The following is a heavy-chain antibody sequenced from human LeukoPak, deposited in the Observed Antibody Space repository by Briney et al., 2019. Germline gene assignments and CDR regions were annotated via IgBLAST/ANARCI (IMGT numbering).Heavy chain of an antibody. CDR3: ARGLRFSTGPGG. V-gene: IGHV4-34*01. J-gene: IGHJ4*02. CDR2: INHSGST. CDR1: GGSFSGYY. Sequence: SETLSLTCAVYGGSFSGYYWSWIRQPPGKGLEWIGEINHSGSTNYNPSLKSRVTISVDTSKNQFSLKLSSVTAADTAVYYCARGLRFSTGPGGWGQGTLVTVSS. D-gene: IGHD6-25*01.